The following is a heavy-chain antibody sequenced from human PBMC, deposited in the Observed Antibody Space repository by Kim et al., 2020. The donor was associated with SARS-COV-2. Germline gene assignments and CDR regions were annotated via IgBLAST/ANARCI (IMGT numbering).Heavy chain of an antibody. CDR3: ARSGRTDSFYDFHPLQSYYGMDV. CDR2: IGTAGDT. CDR1: GFTFSSYD. Sequence: GGSLRLSCAASGFTFSSYDMHWVRQATGKGLEWVSAIGTAGDTYYPGSVKGRFTISRENAKNSLYLQMNSLRAGDTAVYYCARSGRTDSFYDFHPLQSYYGMDVWGQGTTVTVSS. J-gene: IGHJ6*02. D-gene: IGHD3-3*01. V-gene: IGHV3-13*04.